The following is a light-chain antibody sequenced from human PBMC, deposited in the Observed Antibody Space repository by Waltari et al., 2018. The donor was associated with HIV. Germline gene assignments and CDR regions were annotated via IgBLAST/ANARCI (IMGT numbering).Light chain of an antibody. CDR2: WAS. CDR3: HQYFSAPWT. CDR1: QSLLYSANNKNN. J-gene: IGKJ1*01. Sequence: DIVMTQSPDSLAVSLGERATINCKSSQSLLYSANNKNNLAGSQQKPGQPPKLLIYWASARESGVPDLFSGSGSGTDFTLTISSLQADDVAIYYCHQYFSAPWTFGQGTKVEIK. V-gene: IGKV4-1*01.